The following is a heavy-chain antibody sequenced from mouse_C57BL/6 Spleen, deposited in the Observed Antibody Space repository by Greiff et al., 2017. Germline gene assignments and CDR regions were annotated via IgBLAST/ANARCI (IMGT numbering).Heavy chain of an antibody. J-gene: IGHJ4*01. CDR1: GYTFTDYY. D-gene: IGHD2-1*01. CDR2: IFPGSGST. V-gene: IGHV1-75*01. CDR3: ARGGNYGNFYAMDY. Sequence: QVQLQQSGPELVKPGASVKISCKASGYTFTDYYINWVKQRPGQGLEWIGWIFPGSGSTYYNEKFKGKATLTVDKSSSTAYMLLSRLTSEDSAVYCCARGGNYGNFYAMDYWGQGTSVTVSS.